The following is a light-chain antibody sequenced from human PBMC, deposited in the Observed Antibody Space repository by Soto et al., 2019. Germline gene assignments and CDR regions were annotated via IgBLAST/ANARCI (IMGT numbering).Light chain of an antibody. Sequence: EIVMTQSPATLSVSSGDRATLSCRASRNVYTNLAWYQQRPGQAPRLLIYGASTRATDIPGRFSGSGSGTEFTLTISGLQSEDVAVYYCQQYSNWPPEYTFGQGTKLEI. V-gene: IGKV3-15*01. CDR2: GAS. CDR3: QQYSNWPPEYT. J-gene: IGKJ2*01. CDR1: RNVYTN.